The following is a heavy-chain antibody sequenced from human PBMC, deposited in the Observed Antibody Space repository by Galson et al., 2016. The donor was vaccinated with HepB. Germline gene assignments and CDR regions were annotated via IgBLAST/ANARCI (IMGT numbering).Heavy chain of an antibody. Sequence: SETLSLTCTVSGGSVSSGNNYWSWIRQPPGKGLEWIGYIYYSGSTNYTPSLKSRFTISVDTSKHQFSLKLSTVTAEDPAGYYWASITMLRGPGNCYFDLWGRGTLVTGSS. CDR3: ASITMLRGPGNCYFDL. J-gene: IGHJ2*01. D-gene: IGHD3-10*01. CDR1: GGSVSSGNNY. V-gene: IGHV4-61*01. CDR2: IYYSGST.